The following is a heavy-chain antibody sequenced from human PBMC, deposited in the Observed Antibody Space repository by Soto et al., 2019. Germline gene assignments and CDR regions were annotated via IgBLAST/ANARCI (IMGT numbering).Heavy chain of an antibody. CDR2: IVVGSGNT. J-gene: IGHJ6*02. CDR1: GFTFTSSA. V-gene: IGHV1-58*01. Sequence: SVKVSCKASGFTFTSSAVQWVRQARGQRLEWIGWIVVGSGNTNYAQKFQERVTITRDMSTSTAYMELSSLRAEDTAVYYCAAEEYCSSTSCPSYYYYGMDDWGQGTTVTVSS. D-gene: IGHD2-2*01. CDR3: AAEEYCSSTSCPSYYYYGMDD.